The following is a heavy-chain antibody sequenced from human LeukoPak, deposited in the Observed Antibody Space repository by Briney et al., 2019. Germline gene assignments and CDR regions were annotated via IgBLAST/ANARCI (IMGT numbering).Heavy chain of an antibody. CDR1: GFTFSSYG. V-gene: IGHV3-30*02. CDR3: ARAMYGSGSYFGS. Sequence: GGSLRLSCAASGFTFSSYGMHWVRQAPGKGLEWVAFIRYDGSNKYYADSVKGRFIISRDNAKNSLFLQMNSLRAEDTAVYYCARAMYGSGSYFGSWGQGTLVTVSS. J-gene: IGHJ5*02. CDR2: IRYDGSNK. D-gene: IGHD3-10*01.